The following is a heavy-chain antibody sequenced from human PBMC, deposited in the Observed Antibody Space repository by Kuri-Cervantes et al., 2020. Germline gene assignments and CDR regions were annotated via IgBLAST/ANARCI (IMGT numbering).Heavy chain of an antibody. CDR1: GGSISSYY. J-gene: IGHJ4*02. CDR2: IYYSGST. CDR3: ARHAVYYYDSSGYSGLDY. Sequence: SETLSLTCTVSGGSISSYYWSWIRQPPGKGLEWIGYIYYSGSTNYNPSLKSRVTISVDTSKNQFSLKLSSVTAADTAVYYCARHAVYYYDSSGYSGLDYWGQGTLVTVSS. V-gene: IGHV4-59*01. D-gene: IGHD3-22*01.